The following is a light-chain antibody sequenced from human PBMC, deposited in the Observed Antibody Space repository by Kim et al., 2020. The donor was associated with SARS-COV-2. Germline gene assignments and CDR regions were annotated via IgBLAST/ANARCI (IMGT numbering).Light chain of an antibody. V-gene: IGKV3-15*01. Sequence: VARGERAPLSCRASQSVSSNLAWYQQKPGQAPRLLIYGASTRATGIPARFSGSGSGTEFTLTISSLQSEDFAVYYCQQYNNWPQTFGQGTRLEIK. CDR1: QSVSSN. J-gene: IGKJ5*01. CDR2: GAS. CDR3: QQYNNWPQT.